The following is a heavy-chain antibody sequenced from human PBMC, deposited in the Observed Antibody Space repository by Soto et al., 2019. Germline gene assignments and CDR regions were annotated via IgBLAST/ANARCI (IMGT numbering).Heavy chain of an antibody. V-gene: IGHV3-7*01. CDR2: IKQDGSET. D-gene: IGHD6-19*01. Sequence: PGGCLRLSWAASGFVRGNFWLRWVRRAPGQGLEWVANIKQDGSETYYVDSVKGRFTLCSDNAKNSLHLHMHCRKVQDSAMYSWAGGVNSNGWICGYWGRGTRVTVSS. CDR3: AGGVNSNGWICGY. CDR1: GFVRGNFW. J-gene: IGHJ4*01.